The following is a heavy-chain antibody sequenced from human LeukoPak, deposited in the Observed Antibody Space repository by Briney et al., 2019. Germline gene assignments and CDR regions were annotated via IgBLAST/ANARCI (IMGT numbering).Heavy chain of an antibody. D-gene: IGHD6-13*01. CDR2: IYYSGST. J-gene: IGHJ6*04. CDR1: GVSISSYY. CDR3: ARDRQQLGYYYYGMDV. Sequence: ASETLSLTCTVSGVSISSYYWRWLRQPPGKGLEWIGYIYYSGSTNYNPSLKSRVTISVDTSKNQFSLKLSSVTAADTAVYYCARDRQQLGYYYYGMDVWGKGTTVTVSS. V-gene: IGHV4-59*01.